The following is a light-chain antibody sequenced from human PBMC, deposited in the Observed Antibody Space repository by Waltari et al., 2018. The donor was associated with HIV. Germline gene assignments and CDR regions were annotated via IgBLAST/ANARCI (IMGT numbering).Light chain of an antibody. J-gene: IGLJ3*02. CDR2: GHS. CDR1: SSNIRAGYD. Sequence: QSVLTQPPSVSGAPGQRVTISCTGSSSNIRAGYDVHWYQQLPGTAPKLLIYGHSNRPSGVPDRFSGSKSGTSASLAITGLQAEDEADYYCQSYDSSLSGSVFGGGTKLTVL. CDR3: QSYDSSLSGSV. V-gene: IGLV1-40*01.